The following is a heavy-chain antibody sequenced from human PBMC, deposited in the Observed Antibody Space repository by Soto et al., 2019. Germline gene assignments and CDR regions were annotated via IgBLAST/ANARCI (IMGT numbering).Heavy chain of an antibody. CDR3: VVAENYVTPTPQDV. V-gene: IGHV1-18*01. Sequence: QVQLVQSGDEVKKPGASVKVSCKASGYIFVNYGIAWVRQAPGQGLEWMGWISPYTGNTHSATKIQGRLTMTPDPTTSTAYMDLRGLTSDDTAVYYCVVAENYVTPTPQDVWGQGTTVTVSS. CDR1: GYIFVNYG. J-gene: IGHJ6*02. CDR2: ISPYTGNT. D-gene: IGHD3-16*01.